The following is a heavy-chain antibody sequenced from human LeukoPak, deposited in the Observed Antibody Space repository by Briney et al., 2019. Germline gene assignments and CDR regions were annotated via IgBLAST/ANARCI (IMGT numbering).Heavy chain of an antibody. V-gene: IGHV3-15*01. CDR3: TNGFRSGYNFHYYGLDV. Sequence: GGSLRLSCAASGFIFSNAWMSWVRQAPGKGLEWVGRIKSKTDGGATDYAAPVKGRFTISRADSKNTLYLQMNSLKTEDTAVYYCTNGFRSGYNFHYYGLDVWGQGTTVTVSS. CDR2: IKSKTDGGAT. J-gene: IGHJ6*02. D-gene: IGHD3-3*01. CDR1: GFIFSNAW.